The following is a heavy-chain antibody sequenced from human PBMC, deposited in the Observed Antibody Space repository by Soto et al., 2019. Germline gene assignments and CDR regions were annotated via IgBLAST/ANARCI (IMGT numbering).Heavy chain of an antibody. J-gene: IGHJ6*02. CDR2: IIPILGIA. CDR3: AREGRYCSGGSCYPGYYYYGMDV. V-gene: IGHV1-69*08. Sequence: QVQLVQSGAEVKKPGASVKVSCKASGGTFSSYTISWVRQAPGQGLEWMGRIIPILGIANYAQKFQGRVTITADKSTSTAYMELSSLRSEDTAVSYCAREGRYCSGGSCYPGYYYYGMDVWGQGTTVTVSS. CDR1: GGTFSSYT. D-gene: IGHD2-15*01.